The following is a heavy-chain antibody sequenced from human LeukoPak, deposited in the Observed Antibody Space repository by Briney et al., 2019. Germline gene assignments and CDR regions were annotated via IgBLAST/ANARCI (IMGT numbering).Heavy chain of an antibody. D-gene: IGHD6-19*01. Sequence: GRSLRLSCAASGFTFSNYGMHWVRQAPGKGLEWVAVISYDGSNKYYADSLKGRFTISRDNSKNTLYLQMNSLRAEDTAVYYCAKDKIVGGTGWYYFDYWGQGTLVTVSS. CDR3: AKDKIVGGTGWYYFDY. V-gene: IGHV3-30*18. CDR1: GFTFSNYG. J-gene: IGHJ4*02. CDR2: ISYDGSNK.